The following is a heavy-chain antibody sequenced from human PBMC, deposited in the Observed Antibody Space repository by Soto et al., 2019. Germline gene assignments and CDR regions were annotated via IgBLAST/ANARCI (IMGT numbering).Heavy chain of an antibody. J-gene: IGHJ6*03. Sequence: ASVKVSCKASGYTFTSYGISWVRQAPGQGLEWMGWISAYNGNTNYAQKLQGRVTMTTDTSTSTAYMELRSLRSDDTAVYYCARGWAGTTSYYYYYMDVWGKGTTVTVSS. CDR1: GYTFTSYG. CDR3: ARGWAGTTSYYYYYMDV. D-gene: IGHD1-7*01. CDR2: ISAYNGNT. V-gene: IGHV1-18*01.